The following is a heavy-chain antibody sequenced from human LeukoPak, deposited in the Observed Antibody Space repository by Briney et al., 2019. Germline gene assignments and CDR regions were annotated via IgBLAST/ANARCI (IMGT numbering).Heavy chain of an antibody. D-gene: IGHD5-18*01. CDR1: GGSINSGDYY. Sequence: SETLSLTCTVSGGSINSGDYYWTWIRQYPGKGLEWIGNIYYTGSAYYNPSLRSRVTISVDTSKNQFSLRLNSVTAADTAVYSCARRGQDTSTVYYSYFNHWGQGILVTVSS. CDR3: ARRGQDTSTVYYSYFNH. J-gene: IGHJ4*02. CDR2: IYYTGSA. V-gene: IGHV4-30-4*01.